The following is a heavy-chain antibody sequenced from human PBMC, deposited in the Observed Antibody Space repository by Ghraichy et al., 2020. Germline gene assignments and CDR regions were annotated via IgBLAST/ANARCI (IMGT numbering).Heavy chain of an antibody. CDR1: GFTFSNAW. D-gene: IGHD3-10*01. J-gene: IGHJ4*02. Sequence: GSLRLSCAASGFTFSNAWMSWVRQAPGKGLEWVGRIISKTDGGTTDYASPVKGRFTISRDDSKNTLYLQMNSLKTEDTAVYYCTTTYYGSGSVYWGQGTLVTVSS. V-gene: IGHV3-15*01. CDR3: TTTYYGSGSVY. CDR2: IISKTDGGTT.